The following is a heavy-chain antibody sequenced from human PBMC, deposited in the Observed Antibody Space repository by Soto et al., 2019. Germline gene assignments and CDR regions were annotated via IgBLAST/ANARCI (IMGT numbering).Heavy chain of an antibody. J-gene: IGHJ5*02. CDR3: ARGGTVTMYYDFWSGSLVPNWFDP. CDR1: GGSFSGYD. Sequence: SETLSLTCAVYGGSFSGYDWSWIRQPPGKGLEWIGEINHSGSTNYNPSLKSRVTISVDTSKNQFSLKLSSVTAADTAVYYCARGGTVTMYYDFWSGSLVPNWFDPWGQGTLVTVSS. CDR2: INHSGST. V-gene: IGHV4-34*01. D-gene: IGHD3-3*01.